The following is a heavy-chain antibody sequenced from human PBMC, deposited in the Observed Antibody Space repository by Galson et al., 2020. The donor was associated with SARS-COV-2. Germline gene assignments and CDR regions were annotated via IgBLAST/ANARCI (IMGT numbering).Heavy chain of an antibody. V-gene: IGHV4-39*07. D-gene: IGHD6-19*01. CDR2: VLNSGTT. CDR1: GGSISSSNYY. Sequence: SETLSLTCTVSGGSISSSNYYWGWIRQPPGKGLEWIGSVLNSGTTHYSPSLQSRVTISVDTSKNQFSLNLNSVTAADTAMYYCARDAPSSGLYNWFDPWGQGTLGTVAS. CDR3: ARDAPSSGLYNWFDP. J-gene: IGHJ5*02.